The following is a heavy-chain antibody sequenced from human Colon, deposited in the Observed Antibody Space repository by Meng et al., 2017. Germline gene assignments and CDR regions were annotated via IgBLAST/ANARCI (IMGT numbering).Heavy chain of an antibody. Sequence: QLRLQESDTGMVKPSGTLSRTVIVSGGSISSSRFYWGWVRQPPGKGLEWIGSMSYTGTTSYNPSLQSRVTISIDTSKNQLSLRLSSVSAADTAMYYCARDHGSTNWFFYWGQGTLVTVSS. CDR1: GGSISSSRFY. CDR2: MSYTGTT. J-gene: IGHJ4*02. V-gene: IGHV4-39*07. D-gene: IGHD3-9*01. CDR3: ARDHGSTNWFFY.